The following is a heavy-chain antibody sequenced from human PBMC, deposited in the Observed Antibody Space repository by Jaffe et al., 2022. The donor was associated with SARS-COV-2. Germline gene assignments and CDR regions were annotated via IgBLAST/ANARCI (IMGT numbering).Heavy chain of an antibody. V-gene: IGHV3-23*01. D-gene: IGHD1-26*01. CDR3: AKPSGRGTSPDQFDY. CDR1: GFIFSNYA. J-gene: IGHJ4*02. CDR2: ISGSGGYT. Sequence: EVQLLESGGGLVQPGGSLRLSCAASGFIFSNYAMNWVRQAPGKGLEWVSVISGSGGYTYNIDSVKGRFTISRDNSKNTLYLQINSLRVEDTAVYYCAKPSGRGTSPDQFDYWGQGTLVTVSS.